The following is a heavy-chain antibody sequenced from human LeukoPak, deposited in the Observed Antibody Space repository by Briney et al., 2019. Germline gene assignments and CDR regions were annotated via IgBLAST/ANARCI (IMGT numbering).Heavy chain of an antibody. V-gene: IGHV1-2*02. CDR2: INPNSGGT. J-gene: IGHJ4*02. D-gene: IGHD5-18*01. Sequence: ASVKVSCKASGYTFTSYGISWVRQAPRQGLEWMGWINPNSGGTNYAQKFQGRVTMTRDTSISTAYMELSRLRSDDTAVYYCARARYSYGYPFDYWGQGTLVTVSS. CDR1: GYTFTSYG. CDR3: ARARYSYGYPFDY.